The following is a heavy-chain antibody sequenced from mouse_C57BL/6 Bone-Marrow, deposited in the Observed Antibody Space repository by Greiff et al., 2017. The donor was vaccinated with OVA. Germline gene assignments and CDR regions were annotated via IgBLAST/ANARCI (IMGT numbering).Heavy chain of an antibody. Sequence: QVQLQQSGAELVRPGASVKLSCKASGYTFTDYYINWVKQRPGQGLEWIARIYPGSGNTYYNEKFKGKATLTAAKSSSTAYMQLSSLTSEDSAVDFCARSYGYDSWFAYWGQGTLVTVSA. D-gene: IGHD2-2*01. CDR1: GYTFTDYY. V-gene: IGHV1-76*01. CDR3: ARSYGYDSWFAY. CDR2: IYPGSGNT. J-gene: IGHJ3*01.